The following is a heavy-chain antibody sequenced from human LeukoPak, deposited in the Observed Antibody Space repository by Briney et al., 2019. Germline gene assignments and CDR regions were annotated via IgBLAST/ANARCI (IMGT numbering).Heavy chain of an antibody. J-gene: IGHJ5*01. CDR1: GYSFTSCW. V-gene: IGHV5-51*01. CDR2: IYPGDSDT. D-gene: IGHD6-19*01. CDR3: ARLPGGYSSLVTMTFDP. Sequence: GKSLNISCKCSGYSFTSCWIVWGRQMPGKVLEWMGIIYPGDSDTKYSPSFQGQVTISVDKSISTAYLQWSSLKASDTAMYYCARLPGGYSSLVTMTFDPWGQGTLVTVSS.